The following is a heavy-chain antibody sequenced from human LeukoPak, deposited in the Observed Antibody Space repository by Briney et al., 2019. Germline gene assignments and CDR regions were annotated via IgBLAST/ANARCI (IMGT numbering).Heavy chain of an antibody. D-gene: IGHD2-8*01. Sequence: GGSLRLSCAASGFTVSSNYMSWVRQAPGKGLEWVSVLYTGGSTYYADSVKGRFTISRDNAKNSLYLQMNSLRAEDTAVYYCARRMDNDYWGQGTLVTVSS. CDR2: LYTGGST. J-gene: IGHJ4*02. CDR1: GFTVSSNY. V-gene: IGHV3-53*01. CDR3: ARRMDNDY.